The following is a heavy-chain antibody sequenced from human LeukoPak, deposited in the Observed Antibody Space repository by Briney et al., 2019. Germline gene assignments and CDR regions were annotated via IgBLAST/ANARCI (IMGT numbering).Heavy chain of an antibody. CDR1: GFTFDDYA. Sequence: PGRSLRLSCAASGFTFDDYAMHWVRQAPGKGLEWVSGISWNSGSIGYADSVKGRFTISRDNAKNSLYLQMNSLRAEDTALYYCAKALGATTVTGAFDIWGQGTMVTVSS. V-gene: IGHV3-9*01. J-gene: IGHJ3*02. CDR2: ISWNSGSI. D-gene: IGHD4-17*01. CDR3: AKALGATTVTGAFDI.